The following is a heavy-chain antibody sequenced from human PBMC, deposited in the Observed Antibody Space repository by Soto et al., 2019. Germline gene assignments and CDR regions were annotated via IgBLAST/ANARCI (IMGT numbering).Heavy chain of an antibody. CDR2: INSDGSST. V-gene: IGHV3-74*01. J-gene: IGHJ3*02. D-gene: IGHD1-1*01. CDR3: ARGISLEPRDAGAFDI. Sequence: EVQLVESGGGLVQPGGSLRLSCAASGFTFSSYWMHWVRQAPGKGLVWVSRINSDGSSTSYADSVKGRFTISRDNAKNTLYRQMNSLRAEDMAVYYCARGISLEPRDAGAFDIWGQGTMVTVSS. CDR1: GFTFSSYW.